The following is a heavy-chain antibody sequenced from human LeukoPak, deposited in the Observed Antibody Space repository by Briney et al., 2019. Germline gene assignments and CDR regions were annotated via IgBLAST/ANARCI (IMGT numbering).Heavy chain of an antibody. Sequence: ASVKVSCKASVYTFTSYYMHWVRQAPGQGREWMGIINPSGGSTSYAQKFQGRVTMTRDTSTSTVYMELSSLRSEDTAVYYCARDRQYYYDSSGYYASAFDIWGQGTMVTVSS. J-gene: IGHJ3*02. CDR1: VYTFTSYY. CDR2: INPSGGST. D-gene: IGHD3-22*01. V-gene: IGHV1-46*01. CDR3: ARDRQYYYDSSGYYASAFDI.